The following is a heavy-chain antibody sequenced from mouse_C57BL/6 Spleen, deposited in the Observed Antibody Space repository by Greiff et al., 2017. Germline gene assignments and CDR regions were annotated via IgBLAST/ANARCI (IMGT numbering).Heavy chain of an antibody. CDR2: IDPSDSYT. D-gene: IGHD1-1*01. Sequence: QVQLQQPGAELVMPGASVKLSCKASGYTFTSYWMHWVKQRPGQGLEWIGEIDPSDSYTNYNQKFKGKSTLTVDTSSSTAYMQLSSLTSEDSAVYDCARGSYYDRSSYLDDWGQGTTLTFSS. CDR3: ARGSYYDRSSYLDD. J-gene: IGHJ2*01. CDR1: GYTFTSYW. V-gene: IGHV1-69*01.